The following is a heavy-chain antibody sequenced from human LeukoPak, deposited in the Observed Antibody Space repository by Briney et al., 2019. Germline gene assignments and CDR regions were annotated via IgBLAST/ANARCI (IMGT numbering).Heavy chain of an antibody. CDR2: ISSSGSTI. V-gene: IGHV3-48*03. CDR3: AELGITMIGGV. J-gene: IGHJ6*04. Sequence: GGTLRLSCAASGFTFNNYDMNWVRQAPGKGLEWVSYISSSGSTIYYADSVKGRFTISRDNAKNSLYLQMNSLRAEDTAVYYCAELGITMIGGVWGKGTTVTISS. CDR1: GFTFNNYD. D-gene: IGHD3-10*02.